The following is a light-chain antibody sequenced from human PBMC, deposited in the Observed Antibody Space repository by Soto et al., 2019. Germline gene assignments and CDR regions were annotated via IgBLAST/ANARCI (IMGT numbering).Light chain of an antibody. V-gene: IGLV1-40*01. Sequence: QAVVTKPPSVSGAPGQRVTISCTGSSSNIGARYDVHWYQQLPGTAPKLLIYGNSNRPSGVPDRFSGSKSGSSASLAITGLQAEDEADYYCQSYDSSLSGWGVFGGGTKLTVL. CDR2: GNS. CDR1: SSNIGARYD. CDR3: QSYDSSLSGWGV. J-gene: IGLJ2*01.